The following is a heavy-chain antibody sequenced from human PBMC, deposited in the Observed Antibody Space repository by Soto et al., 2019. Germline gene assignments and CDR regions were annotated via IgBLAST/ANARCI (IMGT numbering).Heavy chain of an antibody. CDR3: ARDADILTGPYGMDV. CDR2: INSDGSST. CDR1: GFTFSSYW. V-gene: IGHV3-74*01. Sequence: GGSLRLSCAASGFTFSSYWMHWVRQAPGKGLVWVSRINSDGSSTSYADSVKGRFTISRDNAKNTLYLQMNSLRAEDTAVYYCARDADILTGPYGMDVWGQGTTVTVSS. D-gene: IGHD3-9*01. J-gene: IGHJ6*02.